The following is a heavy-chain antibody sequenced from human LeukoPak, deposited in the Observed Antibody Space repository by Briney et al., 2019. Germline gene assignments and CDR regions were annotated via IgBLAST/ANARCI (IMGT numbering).Heavy chain of an antibody. J-gene: IGHJ4*02. CDR3: ARDYFLTNLLGPVFDY. CDR1: GYTFISYG. Sequence: GASVKASCKASGYTFISYGISWVRQAPGQGLEWMGWISAYNGNTNYAQKFQGRVTMTTDTSTSTAYMELTTLRSDDTAVYYCARDYFLTNLLGPVFDYWGQGTLVTVSS. CDR2: ISAYNGNT. D-gene: IGHD2/OR15-2a*01. V-gene: IGHV1-18*01.